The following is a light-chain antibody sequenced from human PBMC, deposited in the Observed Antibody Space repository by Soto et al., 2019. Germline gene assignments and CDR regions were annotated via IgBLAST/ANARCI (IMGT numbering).Light chain of an antibody. CDR2: SNN. J-gene: IGLJ2*01. CDR3: AAWDDSLNVVL. CDR1: SSNIGSNI. Sequence: QAVVTQPPSASGTPGQRVTISCSGSSSNIGSNIVNWYQQLPGTAPKLLIYSNNQRPSGVPDRFSGSKSGTSASLAISGLQSEDEADYYCAAWDDSLNVVLFGGGTQLTVL. V-gene: IGLV1-44*01.